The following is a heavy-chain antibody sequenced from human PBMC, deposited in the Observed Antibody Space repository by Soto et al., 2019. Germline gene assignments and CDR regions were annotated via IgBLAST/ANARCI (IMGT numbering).Heavy chain of an antibody. J-gene: IGHJ4*02. CDR1: GGSISSGDYY. D-gene: IGHD6-13*01. CDR2: IYYSGST. CDR3: ASRHSSPYFDY. V-gene: IGHV4-30-4*01. Sequence: PSETLSLTCTVSGGSISSGDYYWSWIRQPPGKGLEWIGSIYYSGSTYYNPSLKGRVTISVDTSKNQFSLKLNSVTAADTAVYYCASRHSSPYFDYWGQGTRVTVSS.